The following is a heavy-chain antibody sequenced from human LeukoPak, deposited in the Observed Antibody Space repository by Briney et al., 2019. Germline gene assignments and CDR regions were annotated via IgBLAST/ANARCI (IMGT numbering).Heavy chain of an antibody. CDR2: ISGSGGST. Sequence: GGSLRLSCAASGFTFSSYAMSWVRQAPGKGLEWVSAISGSGGSTYYADSVKGRFTISRDNSKNTLYLQMNSLRAEDTAVYYCAKGNTMIVVPNRVDYWGQGTLVTVSS. V-gene: IGHV3-23*01. D-gene: IGHD3-22*01. J-gene: IGHJ4*02. CDR1: GFTFSSYA. CDR3: AKGNTMIVVPNRVDY.